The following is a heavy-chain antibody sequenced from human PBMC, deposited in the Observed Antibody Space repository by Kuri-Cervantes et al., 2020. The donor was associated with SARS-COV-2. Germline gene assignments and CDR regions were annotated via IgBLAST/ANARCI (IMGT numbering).Heavy chain of an antibody. CDR1: GFTFSSYS. J-gene: IGHJ6*03. Sequence: GESLKISCAASGFTFSSYSMNWVRQAPGKGLEWVSYISSSSSTIYYADSVKGRFTISRDNAKNSLYLQMNSLRAEDTAVYYCARASASIAARLVLYYYYYMDVWGKGTTVTVSS. D-gene: IGHD6-6*01. V-gene: IGHV3-48*04. CDR2: ISSSSSTI. CDR3: ARASASIAARLVLYYYYYMDV.